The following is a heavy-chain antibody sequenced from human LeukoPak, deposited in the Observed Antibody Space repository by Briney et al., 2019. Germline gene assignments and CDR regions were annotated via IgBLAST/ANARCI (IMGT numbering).Heavy chain of an antibody. CDR3: ARVSDRSGYYAIFNWFDP. CDR2: IYYSGST. CDR1: GYSISSGFY. J-gene: IGHJ5*02. D-gene: IGHD3-22*01. Sequence: SETLSLTCEVSGYSISSGFYWGWIRQPPGKGLEWIGSIYYSGSTYYNPSLKSRVTISVDASNNHFSLKLRSVTAADTAVYYCARVSDRSGYYAIFNWFDPWGQGTLVTVSS. V-gene: IGHV4-38-2*01.